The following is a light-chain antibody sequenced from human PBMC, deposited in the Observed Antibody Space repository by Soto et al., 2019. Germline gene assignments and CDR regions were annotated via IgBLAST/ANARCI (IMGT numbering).Light chain of an antibody. CDR3: QQADSFPT. J-gene: IGKJ4*01. Sequence: DIQMTQSPSSLSASVGDRVTITCRASQTISSHLNWYQQKPGKAPNLLVYAASSLQSGVPSRFSGSGSGTDFTLTINSLQPEDFATYYCQQADSFPTFGGGTKVDIK. CDR1: QTISSH. CDR2: AAS. V-gene: IGKV1-39*01.